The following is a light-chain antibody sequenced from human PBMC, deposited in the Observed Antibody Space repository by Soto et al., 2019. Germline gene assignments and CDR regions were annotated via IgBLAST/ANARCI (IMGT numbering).Light chain of an antibody. V-gene: IGKV3-20*01. Sequence: VLTQSSGTLSLSPSKLSTLSCKASQSVSRNYLAWYQQKPGQAPRLLISGASNSRATGVPDRFSGGGSGTDFTLTITRLEPEDFAVFYCQQYGSSEIIFGQGTRLEIK. CDR1: QSVSRNY. J-gene: IGKJ5*01. CDR2: GASN. CDR3: QQYGSSEII.